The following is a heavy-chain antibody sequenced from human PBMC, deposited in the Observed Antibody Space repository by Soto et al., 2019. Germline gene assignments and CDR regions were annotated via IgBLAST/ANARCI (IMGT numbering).Heavy chain of an antibody. CDR1: GGSISSGGYY. V-gene: IGHV4-31*03. J-gene: IGHJ5*02. D-gene: IGHD2-15*01. CDR3: AGLGAYCSGGRCYWFDP. Sequence: QVQLQESGPGLVKPSQTLSLTCTVSGGSISSGGYYWSWIRQHPGKGQEWIGYIYYSGSTDYNPSLKSRVTRSADTSKNQFPTKLSSVTAADTAVYYCAGLGAYCSGGRCYWFDPWGQGTLVTVSS. CDR2: IYYSGST.